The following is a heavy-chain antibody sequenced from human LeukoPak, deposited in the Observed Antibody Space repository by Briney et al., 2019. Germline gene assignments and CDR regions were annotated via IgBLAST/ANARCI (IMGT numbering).Heavy chain of an antibody. CDR1: GGSISTYY. CDR2: IYYTGST. V-gene: IGHV4-59*08. Sequence: PSETLSLTCTVSGGSISTYYWSWIRQPPGKGLDWIGYIYYTGSTNYNPSLESRVTISLDTSKNQFSLKLSSVTAADTAVYYCARGQQLVRFPFDYWGQGTLVTVSS. J-gene: IGHJ4*02. D-gene: IGHD6-13*01. CDR3: ARGQQLVRFPFDY.